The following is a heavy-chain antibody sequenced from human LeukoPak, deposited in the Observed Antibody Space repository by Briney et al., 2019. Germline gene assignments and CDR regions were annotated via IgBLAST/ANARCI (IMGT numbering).Heavy chain of an antibody. V-gene: IGHV3-9*01. D-gene: IGHD6-19*01. J-gene: IGHJ4*02. CDR3: ARDSGWFRLDS. CDR2: ISWNSGSI. CDR1: GFTFDDYA. Sequence: GGSLRLSCAASGFTFDDYAMHWVRQAPGKGLEWVSGISWNSGSIGYADSVKGRFTISRDNAKNSLYLQMNSLRAEDTAVYYCARDSGWFRLDSWGQGTLVTVSS.